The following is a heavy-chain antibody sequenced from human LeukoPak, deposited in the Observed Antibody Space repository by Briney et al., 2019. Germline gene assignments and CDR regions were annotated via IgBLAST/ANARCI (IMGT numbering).Heavy chain of an antibody. CDR1: GFTFSSYW. Sequence: GGSLRLSCAASGFTFSSYWMSWVRQAPGKGLEWVANIKQDGSEKYYVDSVKGRFTISRDNAKNSLYLQMNSLRAEDTAVYYCARVSVQWTYYDISGGDYYMDVWGKGTTVTISS. CDR3: ARVSVQWTYYDISGGDYYMDV. CDR2: IKQDGSEK. V-gene: IGHV3-7*03. J-gene: IGHJ6*03. D-gene: IGHD3-9*01.